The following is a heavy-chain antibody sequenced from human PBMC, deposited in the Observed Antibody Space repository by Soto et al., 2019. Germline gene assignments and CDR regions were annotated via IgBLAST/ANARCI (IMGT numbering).Heavy chain of an antibody. CDR2: IIPIFGTA. CDR1: GGTFSSYA. D-gene: IGHD1-26*01. V-gene: IGHV1-69*01. CDR3: ARGRGGATMPYYYYYYGMDV. J-gene: IGHJ6*02. Sequence: QVQLVQSGAEVKKPGSSVNVSCKASGGTFSSYAISWVRQAPGQGRAWMGGIIPIFGTANYAQKFQGRVKIAAAESTSTAYMELGSLRSEDTAVYYCARGRGGATMPYYYYYYGMDVSGQGTTVTVSS.